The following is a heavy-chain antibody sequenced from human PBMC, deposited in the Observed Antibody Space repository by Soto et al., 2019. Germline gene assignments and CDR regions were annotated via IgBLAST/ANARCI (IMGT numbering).Heavy chain of an antibody. CDR1: GFTFSSYG. V-gene: IGHV3-30*18. D-gene: IGHD3-3*01. Sequence: GGSLRLSCAASGFTFSSYGMHWVRQAPGKGLEWVAVISYDGSNKYYADSVKGRFTISRDNSKNTLYLQMNSLRAEDTAVYYCAKDRSPDYDFWSGYYSGLDYWGQGTLVTVSS. CDR3: AKDRSPDYDFWSGYYSGLDY. J-gene: IGHJ4*02. CDR2: ISYDGSNK.